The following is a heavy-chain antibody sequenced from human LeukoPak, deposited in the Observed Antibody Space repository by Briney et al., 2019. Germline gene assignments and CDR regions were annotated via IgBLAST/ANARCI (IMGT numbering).Heavy chain of an antibody. J-gene: IGHJ5*02. V-gene: IGHV4-59*12. CDR2: IYYTGST. CDR3: AREPDA. Sequence: PSETLSLTCQVSGGSINTYAWSWLRQPPGKGLEWIGYIYYTGSTSYNPSLKSRVTMSVDTSKNQFSLKLRSVTAADTAVYYCAREPDAWGQGTLVNVSS. CDR1: GGSINTYA.